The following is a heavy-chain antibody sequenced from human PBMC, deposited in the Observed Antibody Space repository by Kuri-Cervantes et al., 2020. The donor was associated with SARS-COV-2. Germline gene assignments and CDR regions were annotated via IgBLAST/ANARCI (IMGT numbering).Heavy chain of an antibody. CDR1: GGSISSHY. CDR3: AGVRRHYDSSGYYLNWFDP. V-gene: IGHV4-59*11. J-gene: IGHJ5*02. CDR2: IYYSGST. Sequence: GSLRLSCTVSGGSISSHYWSWIRQPPGKGLEWIGYIYYSGSTNYNPSLKSRVTISVDTSKNQFSLKLSSVTAADTAVYYCAGVRRHYDSSGYYLNWFDPWGQGTLVTVSS. D-gene: IGHD3-22*01.